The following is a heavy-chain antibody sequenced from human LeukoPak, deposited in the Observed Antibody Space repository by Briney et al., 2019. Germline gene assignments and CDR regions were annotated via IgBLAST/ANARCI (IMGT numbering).Heavy chain of an antibody. CDR3: ARGAGYSSGWYVI. J-gene: IGHJ4*02. Sequence: NPSETLSLTCAVSGGSISSSSYYWGWIRQPPGKGLEWIGSIYYSGSTYYNPSLKSRVTISVDTSKNQFSLKLSSVTAADTAVYYCARGAGYSSGWYVIWGQGTLVTVSS. V-gene: IGHV4-39*07. CDR1: GGSISSSSYY. CDR2: IYYSGST. D-gene: IGHD6-19*01.